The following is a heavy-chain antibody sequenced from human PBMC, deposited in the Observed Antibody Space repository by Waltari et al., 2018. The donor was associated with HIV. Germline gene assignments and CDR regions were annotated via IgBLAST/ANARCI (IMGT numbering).Heavy chain of an antibody. J-gene: IGHJ6*02. CDR1: GGSISSSSYY. CDR3: ATPYYYDSSGYLYYYYGMDV. D-gene: IGHD3-22*01. Sequence: QLQLQESGPGLVKPSDTLSLTCTVSGGSISSSSYYWGWIRQPPGNGLEWIGSIYYSGSTYYNPSLKGRVTISVDTSKNQFSLKLSSVTAADTAVYYCATPYYYDSSGYLYYYYGMDVWGQGTTVTVSS. V-gene: IGHV4-39*07. CDR2: IYYSGST.